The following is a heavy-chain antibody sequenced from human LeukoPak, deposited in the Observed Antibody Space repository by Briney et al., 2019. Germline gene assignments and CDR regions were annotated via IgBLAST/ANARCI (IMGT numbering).Heavy chain of an antibody. V-gene: IGHV3-23*01. CDR1: GFTFSSYA. Sequence: GGSLRLSCAASGFTFSSYAMSWVRQAPGKGLEWVSAISGSGGSTYYADSVKGRFTISRDNSKNTLYLQMNSLRAEDTAVYYCAKGASGGSFTLDAFDIWGQGTMVTVSS. CDR3: AKGASGGSFTLDAFDI. J-gene: IGHJ3*02. CDR2: ISGSGGST. D-gene: IGHD4-23*01.